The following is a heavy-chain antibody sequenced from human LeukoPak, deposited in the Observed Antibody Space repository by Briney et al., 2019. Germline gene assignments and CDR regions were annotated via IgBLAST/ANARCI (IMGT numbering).Heavy chain of an antibody. D-gene: IGHD5-12*01. J-gene: IGHJ4*02. CDR1: GGSISSYY. Sequence: PSETLSLTCTVSGGSISSYYRSWIRQHPGKGLEWIGYIYYSGSTYYNPSLKSRVTISVDTSKNQFSLKLSSVTAADTAVYYCARATLDSGYDSRGYYFDYWGQGTLVTVSS. CDR3: ARATLDSGYDSRGYYFDY. CDR2: IYYSGST. V-gene: IGHV4-59*06.